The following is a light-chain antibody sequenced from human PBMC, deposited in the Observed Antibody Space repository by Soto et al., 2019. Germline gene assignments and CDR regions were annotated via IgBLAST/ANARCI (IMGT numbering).Light chain of an antibody. J-gene: IGKJ3*01. Sequence: EIVLTQSPGTLSLSPGERATLSCRASHSVSSSYLAWYQQKPGQAPRLLIYGASSRATGIPDRFSGSGSGTDLTLTISRLEPEDFAVYYCQQYGSSPFPFGPGTKVDIK. CDR1: HSVSSSY. CDR3: QQYGSSPFP. V-gene: IGKV3-20*01. CDR2: GAS.